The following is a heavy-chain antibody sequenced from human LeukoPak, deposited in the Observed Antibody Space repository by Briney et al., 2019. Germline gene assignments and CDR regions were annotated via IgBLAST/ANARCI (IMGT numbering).Heavy chain of an antibody. V-gene: IGHV3-15*01. Sequence: PGGSLRLSCAASGFTFNNAWMSWVRQAPGKGLEWVGRIQSKTDGGTTDYAAPVKGRFTISRDDSKNTLYLQMNSLKTEDTAVYYCAKDLRGNRDYWGQGTLVTVSS. J-gene: IGHJ4*02. D-gene: IGHD4-23*01. CDR1: GFTFNNAW. CDR3: AKDLRGNRDY. CDR2: IQSKTDGGTT.